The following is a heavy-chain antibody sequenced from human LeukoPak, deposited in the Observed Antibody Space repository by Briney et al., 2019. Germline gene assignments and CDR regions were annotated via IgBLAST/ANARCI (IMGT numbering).Heavy chain of an antibody. CDR1: GGSFSGYY. CDR2: INHSGST. V-gene: IGHV4-34*01. Sequence: PSETLSLTCAVYGGSFSGYYWSWIRQPPGKGLEWIGEINHSGSTNYNPSLKSRVTISVDTSKNQFSLKLSSVTAADTAVYYCATRGSGSYYAYYYYYYMDVWGKGTTVTVSS. J-gene: IGHJ6*03. D-gene: IGHD3-10*01. CDR3: ATRGSGSYYAYYYYYYMDV.